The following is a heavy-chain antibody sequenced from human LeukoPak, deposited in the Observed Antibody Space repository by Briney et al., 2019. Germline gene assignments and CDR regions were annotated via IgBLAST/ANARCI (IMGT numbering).Heavy chain of an antibody. V-gene: IGHV3-53*01. J-gene: IGHJ3*01. CDR1: GFTVRSNY. CDR2: IYSGGST. CDR3: ARDGVGASDAFDV. Sequence: PGGSLRLSFAASGFTVRSNYMTGVRQAPGKGLEWVSVIYSGGSTYYADSVRGRFIISRDHSKNTLYLQMNSLRVEDTAVYYCARDGVGASDAFDVWGQGTKVTVS. D-gene: IGHD1-26*01.